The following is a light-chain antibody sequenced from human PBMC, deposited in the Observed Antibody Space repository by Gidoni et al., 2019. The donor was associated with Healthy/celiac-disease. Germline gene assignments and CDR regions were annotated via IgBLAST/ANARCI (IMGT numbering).Light chain of an antibody. CDR3: QSYDSILSGSV. CDR1: SSNIGAGYD. Sequence: QSVLTQPPSVSGAPGQRVTNSCTGSSSNIGAGYDVHWYQQLPGTAPKLLIYGNSNRPSGVPDRFSGSKSGTSASLAITGLQAEDEAYYYCQSYDSILSGSVFGGGTTLTVL. J-gene: IGLJ2*01. CDR2: GNS. V-gene: IGLV1-40*01.